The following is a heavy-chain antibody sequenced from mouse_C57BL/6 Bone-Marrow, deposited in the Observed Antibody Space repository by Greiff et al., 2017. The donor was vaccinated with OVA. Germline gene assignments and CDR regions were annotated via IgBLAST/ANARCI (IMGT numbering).Heavy chain of an antibody. CDR2: IDPSDSYT. J-gene: IGHJ4*01. V-gene: IGHV1-69*01. Sequence: VKLQQPGAELVMPGASVKLSCKASGYTFTSYWMHWVKQRPGQGLEWIGEIDPSDSYTNYNQKFKGKSTLTVDKSSSTAYMQLSSLTSEDSAVYYCARGDGSYAMDYWGQGTSVTVSS. CDR3: ARGDGSYAMDY. D-gene: IGHD2-3*01. CDR1: GYTFTSYW.